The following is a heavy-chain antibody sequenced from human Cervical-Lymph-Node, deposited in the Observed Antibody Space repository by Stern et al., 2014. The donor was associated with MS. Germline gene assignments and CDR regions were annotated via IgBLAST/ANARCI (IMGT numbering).Heavy chain of an antibody. CDR2: ISGRSDFI. J-gene: IGHJ3*01. V-gene: IGHV3-21*06. Sequence: EVQLVESGGGLVKPGGSLRLSCEGTGFSSGDTVNWVRQPPGKGLEWVSSISGRSDFIFYADSVKGRFSVSRDNAKNSVYLQMDSLRDEDTAVYYCARWWQSWPDDGLDLWGQGTMVTVSS. CDR3: ARWWQSWPDDGLDL. D-gene: IGHD2-15*01. CDR1: GFSSGDT.